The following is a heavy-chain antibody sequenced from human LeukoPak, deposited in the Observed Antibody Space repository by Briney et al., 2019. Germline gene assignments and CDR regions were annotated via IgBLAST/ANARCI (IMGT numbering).Heavy chain of an antibody. D-gene: IGHD3-10*01. Sequence: GGSLRLSCAASGFIFSHYTMTWVRQAPGKGLEWVSSINGSGDATKYADSVKGRFTVSRDNPKNTLFLQMNSLRAEDTAVYYCAKGRGFAPSNWFAPWGQGTLVTVSS. CDR2: INGSGDAT. J-gene: IGHJ5*02. CDR3: AKGRGFAPSNWFAP. V-gene: IGHV3-23*01. CDR1: GFIFSHYT.